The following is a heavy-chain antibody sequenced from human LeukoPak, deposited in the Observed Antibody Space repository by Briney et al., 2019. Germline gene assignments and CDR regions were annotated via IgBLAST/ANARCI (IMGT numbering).Heavy chain of an antibody. J-gene: IGHJ6*03. Sequence: SETLSLTCTVSGASISSGRNSWGWIRQPAGKGLEWFGRINTSGTTNYNPSLKSRVTMSIDTSKIQFSLKLSSVTAADTAVYYCARGVGAYYMDVWGKGTTVTISS. CDR2: INTSGTT. CDR3: ARGVGAYYMDV. CDR1: GASISSGRNS. V-gene: IGHV4-61*02. D-gene: IGHD1-26*01.